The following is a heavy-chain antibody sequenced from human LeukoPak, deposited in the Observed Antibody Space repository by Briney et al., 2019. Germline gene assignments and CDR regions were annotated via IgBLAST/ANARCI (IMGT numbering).Heavy chain of an antibody. V-gene: IGHV4-34*01. CDR1: GGSFSGYY. J-gene: IGHJ3*02. CDR2: INHSGST. D-gene: IGHD2-15*01. Sequence: SETLSLTCAVYGGSFSGYYWSWIRQPPGKGLEWIGEINHSGSTNYNPSLKSRVTISVDTSKNQFSLKLSSVTAADTAVYYCATGWYGDAFDIWGQGTMVTVSS. CDR3: ATGWYGDAFDI.